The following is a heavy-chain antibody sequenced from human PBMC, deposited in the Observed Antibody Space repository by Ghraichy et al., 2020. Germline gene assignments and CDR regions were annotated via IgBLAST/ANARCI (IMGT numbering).Heavy chain of an antibody. CDR2: ISGSGGST. CDR1: GFTFSSYA. D-gene: IGHD6-13*01. V-gene: IGHV3-23*01. Sequence: GESLNISCAASGFTFSSYAMSWVRQAPGKGLEWVSAISGSGGSTYYADSVKGRFTISRDNSKNTLYLQMNSLRAEDTAVYYCAKEAGQQLVLYYFDYWGQGTLVTVSS. CDR3: AKEAGQQLVLYYFDY. J-gene: IGHJ4*02.